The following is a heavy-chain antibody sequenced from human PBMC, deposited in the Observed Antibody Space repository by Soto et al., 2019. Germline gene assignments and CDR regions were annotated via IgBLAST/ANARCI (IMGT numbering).Heavy chain of an antibody. J-gene: IGHJ6*02. CDR2: ISGGGGAK. Sequence: GGSLRLSCTASGFTFNSYFRSVVLHAPGEGLEWISAISGGGGAKYYSDSVKGRFTISRDNSNNTLYLQMNSLRADDTAVYYCAKSLTASNFRLDVWGHGTRVTVSS. D-gene: IGHD7-27*01. V-gene: IGHV3-23*01. CDR3: AKSLTASNFRLDV. CDR1: GFTFNSYF.